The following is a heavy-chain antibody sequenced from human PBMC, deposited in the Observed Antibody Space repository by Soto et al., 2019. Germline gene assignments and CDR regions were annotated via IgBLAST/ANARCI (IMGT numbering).Heavy chain of an antibody. Sequence: SMKVSCKASGGTFSSYAISWVRQAPGQGLEWMGGIIPIFGTANYAQKFQGRVTITADESTSTAYMELSSLRSEDTAVYYCARGLVEMATTYYFDYWGQGTLVTVSS. CDR1: GGTFSSYA. CDR2: IIPIFGTA. CDR3: ARGLVEMATTYYFDY. V-gene: IGHV1-69*13. J-gene: IGHJ4*02. D-gene: IGHD1-1*01.